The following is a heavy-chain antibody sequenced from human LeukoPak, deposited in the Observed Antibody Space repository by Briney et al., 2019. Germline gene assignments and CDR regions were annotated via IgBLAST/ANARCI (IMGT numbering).Heavy chain of an antibody. CDR2: ISGSGEAT. Sequence: GSLRLSCAASGFTFTNHAMNWVRQARGKGLEWVSVISGSGEATYYADSVKGRLTISRDNSQNTLYLQMSSLGGEDTALYYCAKDRGMVGASVRAFDYWGQGTLVTVSS. D-gene: IGHD1-26*01. V-gene: IGHV3-23*01. J-gene: IGHJ4*02. CDR3: AKDRGMVGASVRAFDY. CDR1: GFTFTNHA.